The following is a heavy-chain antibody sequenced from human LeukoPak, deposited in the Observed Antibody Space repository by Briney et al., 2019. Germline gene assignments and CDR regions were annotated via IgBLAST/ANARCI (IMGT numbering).Heavy chain of an antibody. D-gene: IGHD4-17*01. Sequence: ASVTVSFKASGYTFTSYGISWVRQAPGQGLEWMGWISAYNGNTNYAQKLQGRVTITTDTSTSTPYMEQRSPRAGATSVYYCTRDYTTEEGDYWGQGTLVTVSS. V-gene: IGHV1-18*01. J-gene: IGHJ4*02. CDR3: TRDYTTEEGDY. CDR2: ISAYNGNT. CDR1: GYTFTSYG.